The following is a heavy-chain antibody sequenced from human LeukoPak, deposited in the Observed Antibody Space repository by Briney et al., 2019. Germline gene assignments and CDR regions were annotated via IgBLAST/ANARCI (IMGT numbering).Heavy chain of an antibody. V-gene: IGHV1-46*01. CDR2: INPSGGST. D-gene: IGHD5-24*01. CDR1: GYTFTGYY. Sequence: ASVKVSCKASGYTFTGYYMHWVRQAPGQGLEWMGIINPSGGSTSYAQKFQGRVTMTRDTSTSTVYMELSSLRSEDTAVYYCASSRDGYNTMENWGQGTLVTVSS. J-gene: IGHJ4*02. CDR3: ASSRDGYNTMEN.